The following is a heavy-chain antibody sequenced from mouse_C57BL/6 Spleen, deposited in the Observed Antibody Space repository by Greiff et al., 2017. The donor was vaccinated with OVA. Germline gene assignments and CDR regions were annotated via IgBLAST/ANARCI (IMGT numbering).Heavy chain of an antibody. Sequence: EVQVVESGGDLVKPGGSLKLSCAASGFTFSSYGMSWVRQTPDKRLEWVATISSGGSYTYYPDSVKGRFTISRDNAKNTLYLQMSSLKSEDTAMYYCANWERGYWGQGTTLTVSS. CDR3: ANWERGY. V-gene: IGHV5-6*01. CDR2: ISSGGSYT. CDR1: GFTFSSYG. D-gene: IGHD4-1*01. J-gene: IGHJ2*01.